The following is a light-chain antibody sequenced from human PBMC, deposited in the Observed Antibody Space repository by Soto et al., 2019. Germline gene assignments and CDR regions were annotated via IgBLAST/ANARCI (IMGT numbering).Light chain of an antibody. J-gene: IGKJ5*01. CDR3: QHYGSSPIT. Sequence: ENVLTKFPGTLSLSPGERASLSCRASQSVTSNSLAWYQQKVGRAPRVLIYGASNRATGIPDRFSGSGSGTDFTLTISRLEPEDFAVYYCQHYGSSPITFGQGTRLENK. CDR1: QSVTSNS. CDR2: GAS. V-gene: IGKV3-20*01.